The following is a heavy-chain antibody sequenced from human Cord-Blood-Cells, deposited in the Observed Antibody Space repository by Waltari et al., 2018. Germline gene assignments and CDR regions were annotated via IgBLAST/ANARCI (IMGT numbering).Heavy chain of an antibody. D-gene: IGHD5-18*01. CDR1: GFTFSSYW. Sequence: EVQLVESGGGLVQPGGSLRLSCAASGFTFSSYWMSWVRQAPGKGLEWGANIKQDGSEKYYVDSVKGRFTISRDNAKNSLYLQMNSLRAEDTAVYYCARAPRGYSYGIDYWGQGTLVTVSS. CDR2: IKQDGSEK. CDR3: ARAPRGYSYGIDY. V-gene: IGHV3-7*01. J-gene: IGHJ4*02.